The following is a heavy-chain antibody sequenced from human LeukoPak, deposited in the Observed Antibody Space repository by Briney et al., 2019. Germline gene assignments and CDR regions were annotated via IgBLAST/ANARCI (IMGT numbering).Heavy chain of an antibody. CDR2: ISASPYI. J-gene: IGHJ3*02. CDR3: ARGGLSMQRRDLFDI. V-gene: IGHV3-21*01. CDR1: AFTFSSYS. Sequence: GGSLGLSCAASAFTFSSYSMNWARQAQGKGLEWVSSISASPYIYYADSVKDRFTISRDDSKNSLYLQMNSLRSEDTAVYYCARGGLSMQRRDLFDIWGQGTLVTVSS. D-gene: IGHD2/OR15-2a*01.